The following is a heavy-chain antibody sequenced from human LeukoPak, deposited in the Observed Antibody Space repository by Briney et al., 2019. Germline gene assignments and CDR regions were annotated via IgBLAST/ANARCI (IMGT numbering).Heavy chain of an antibody. Sequence: PSETLSLTCTVSGVSISSYYWSWLRQPAGKGLEGLGRIYTSGSTNYNPSLKSRVTMSVDTSKNQFSLKLSSVTAADTAVYYCARDRVGYYDSSGTRVGNWFDPWGQGTLVTVAS. V-gene: IGHV4-4*07. CDR2: IYTSGST. CDR3: ARDRVGYYDSSGTRVGNWFDP. J-gene: IGHJ5*02. CDR1: GVSISSYY. D-gene: IGHD3-22*01.